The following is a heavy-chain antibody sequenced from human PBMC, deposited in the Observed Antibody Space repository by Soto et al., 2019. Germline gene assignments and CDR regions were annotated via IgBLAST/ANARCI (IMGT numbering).Heavy chain of an antibody. V-gene: IGHV1-69*13. J-gene: IGHJ6*02. CDR1: GGTFSSYA. Sequence: ASVKVSCKASGGTFSSYAISWVRQAPGQGLEWMGGIIPIFGTANYAQRFQGRVTITADESTSTAYMELSSLRSEDTAVYYCARDSHPYCGSTSCLPMDVWGQGTTVTVSS. CDR3: ARDSHPYCGSTSCLPMDV. D-gene: IGHD2-2*01. CDR2: IIPIFGTA.